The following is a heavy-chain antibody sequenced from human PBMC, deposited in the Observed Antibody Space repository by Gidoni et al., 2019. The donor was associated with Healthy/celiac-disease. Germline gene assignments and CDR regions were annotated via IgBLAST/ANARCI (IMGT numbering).Heavy chain of an antibody. Sequence: EVQLVESGGGLVQPGRSLRLSCAASGFTFDDYAMHWVRQAPGKGLEWVSGISWNSGSIGYADSVKGRFTISRDNAKNSLYLQMNSLRAEDTALYYCAKVGRNWGRDYFDYWGQGTLVTVSS. CDR1: GFTFDDYA. CDR3: AKVGRNWGRDYFDY. J-gene: IGHJ4*02. D-gene: IGHD7-27*01. CDR2: ISWNSGSI. V-gene: IGHV3-9*01.